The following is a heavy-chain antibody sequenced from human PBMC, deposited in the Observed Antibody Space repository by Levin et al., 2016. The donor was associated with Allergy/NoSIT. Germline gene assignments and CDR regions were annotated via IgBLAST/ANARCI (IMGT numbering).Heavy chain of an antibody. V-gene: IGHV3-11*05. Sequence: GESLKISCAASGFTFSSYSMSWIRQAPGKGLEWVSYISSSSSYTNYADSVKGRFTISRDNAKNSLYLQMNSLRAEDTAVYYCARVGRKVLQDYYGMDVWGQGTTVTVSS. D-gene: IGHD5-24*01. CDR3: ARVGRKVLQDYYGMDV. J-gene: IGHJ6*02. CDR2: ISSSSSYT. CDR1: GFTFSSYS.